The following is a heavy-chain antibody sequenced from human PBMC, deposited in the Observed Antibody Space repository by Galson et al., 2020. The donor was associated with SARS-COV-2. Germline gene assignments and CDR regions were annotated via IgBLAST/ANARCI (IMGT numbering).Heavy chain of an antibody. CDR3: ARESWGSLDP. V-gene: IGHV3-11*01. D-gene: IGHD3-16*01. CDR2: IKNRGDTI. J-gene: IGHJ5*02. CDR1: AFTFSDAH. Sequence: GGSLRLSCAASAFTFSDAHMTWLRQAPGKGLEWVSYIKNRGDTIYYADSVKGRFTISRDNAKNLLYLQMNSLRVEDTAMYYCARESWGSLDPWGQGTLVTVST.